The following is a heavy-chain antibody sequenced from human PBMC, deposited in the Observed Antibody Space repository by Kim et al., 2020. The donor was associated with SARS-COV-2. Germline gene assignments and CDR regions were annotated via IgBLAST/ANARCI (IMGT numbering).Heavy chain of an antibody. CDR1: GFTVSSNY. D-gene: IGHD2-2*01. Sequence: GGSLRLSCAASGFTVSSNYMSWVRQAPGKGLEWVSVIYSGGSTYYADSVKGRFTISRHNSKNTLYLQMNSLRAEDTAVYYCARVVADIVVVPAAPAHFYYWGQGTLVTVSS. CDR2: IYSGGST. J-gene: IGHJ4*02. V-gene: IGHV3-53*04. CDR3: ARVVADIVVVPAAPAHFYY.